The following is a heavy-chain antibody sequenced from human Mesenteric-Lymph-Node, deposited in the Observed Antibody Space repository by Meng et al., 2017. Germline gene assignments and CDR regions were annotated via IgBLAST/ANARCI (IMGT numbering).Heavy chain of an antibody. CDR1: GFTFSSYE. Sequence: GESLKISCAASGFTFSSYEMNWVRQAPGKGLEWVSYISSSGSTIYYADSVKGRFTISRDNAKNSLYLQMNSLRAEDTAVYYCARNALYYYDSSGYYGAFDIWGQGTMVTVSS. V-gene: IGHV3-48*03. CDR3: ARNALYYYDSSGYYGAFDI. CDR2: ISSSGSTI. D-gene: IGHD3-22*01. J-gene: IGHJ3*02.